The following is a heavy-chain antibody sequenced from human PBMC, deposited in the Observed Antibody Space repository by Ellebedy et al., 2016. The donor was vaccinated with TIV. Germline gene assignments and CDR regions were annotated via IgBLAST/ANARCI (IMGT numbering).Heavy chain of an antibody. CDR3: ARVPPGYGSGTYPY. D-gene: IGHD3-10*01. J-gene: IGHJ4*02. CDR1: GFTFSDYY. CDR2: ISRGGNTI. V-gene: IGHV3-11*01. Sequence: GGSLRLSXAASGFTFSDYYMTWIRQAPGKGLEWLSYISRGGNTIYYADSVKGRFTISRDNAKNSLYLQLNSLRVDDTAVYYCARVPPGYGSGTYPYWGQGTLVIVSS.